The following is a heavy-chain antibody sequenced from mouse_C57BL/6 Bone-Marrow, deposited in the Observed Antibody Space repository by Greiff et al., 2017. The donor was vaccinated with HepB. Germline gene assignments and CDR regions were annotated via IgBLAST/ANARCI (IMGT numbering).Heavy chain of an antibody. CDR3: AREPSLG. V-gene: IGHV3-6*01. D-gene: IGHD1-2*01. Sequence: VQLKESGPGLVKPSQSLSLTCSVTGYSITSGYYWNWIRQFPGNKLEWMGYISYDGSNNYNPSLKNRISITRDTSKNQFFLKLNSVTTEDTATYYCAREPSLGRGQGTLVTVSA. CDR1: GYSITSGYY. CDR2: ISYDGSN. J-gene: IGHJ3*01.